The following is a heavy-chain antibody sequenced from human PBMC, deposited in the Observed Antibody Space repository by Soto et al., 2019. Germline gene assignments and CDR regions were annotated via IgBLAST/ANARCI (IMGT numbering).Heavy chain of an antibody. CDR1: GYTFTGYY. D-gene: IGHD4-17*01. V-gene: IGHV1-2*02. CDR3: ARVGIYGDSVYYYFDY. J-gene: IGHJ4*02. CDR2: INPNSGGT. Sequence: ASVKVSCKASGYTFTGYYMHWVRQAPGQGLEWMGWINPNSGGTNYAQKFQGRATVTRDTSISTAYMELSRLRSDDTAVYYCARVGIYGDSVYYYFDYWGQGTLVTVSS.